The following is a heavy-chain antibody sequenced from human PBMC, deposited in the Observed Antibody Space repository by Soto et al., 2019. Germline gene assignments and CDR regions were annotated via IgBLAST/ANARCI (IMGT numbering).Heavy chain of an antibody. D-gene: IGHD6-25*01. CDR2: IYHSGST. CDR1: GGSISSSNW. CDR3: ARSQRNLYYYGMDV. Sequence: PSETLSLTCAVSGGSISSSNWWSWVRQPPGKGLEWIGEIYHSGSTNYNPSLKSRVTISVDKSKNQFSLKLSSVTAADTAVYYCARSQRNLYYYGMDVWGQGTTVTVS. J-gene: IGHJ6*02. V-gene: IGHV4-4*02.